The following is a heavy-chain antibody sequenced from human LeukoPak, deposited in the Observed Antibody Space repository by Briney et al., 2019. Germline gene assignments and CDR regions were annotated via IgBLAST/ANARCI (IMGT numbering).Heavy chain of an antibody. Sequence: PGGSLRLSCAASGFTFSSYSMNWVRQAPGKGLEWVSSISSSSNYIYYADSVKGRFTISGDNAKNSLYLQMNSLRAEDTAVYYCARGYSSGWYGNADWFDPWGQGALVTVSS. D-gene: IGHD6-19*01. V-gene: IGHV3-21*01. J-gene: IGHJ5*02. CDR1: GFTFSSYS. CDR3: ARGYSSGWYGNADWFDP. CDR2: ISSSSNYI.